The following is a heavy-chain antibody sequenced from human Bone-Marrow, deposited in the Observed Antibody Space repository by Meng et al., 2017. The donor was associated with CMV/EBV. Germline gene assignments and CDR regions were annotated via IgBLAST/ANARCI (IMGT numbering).Heavy chain of an antibody. D-gene: IGHD5-12*01. CDR1: GGSISSYY. J-gene: IGHJ4*02. Sequence: GSLRLSCIVSGGSISSYYWSWIRQPPGKGLEWIGYIYYSGSTNYNPSLKSRVTISVDTSKTQFSLRMSSVTAADTAVYYCARDWGSGYAWGYWGQGTLVAVSS. CDR3: ARDWGSGYAWGY. CDR2: IYYSGST. V-gene: IGHV4-59*01.